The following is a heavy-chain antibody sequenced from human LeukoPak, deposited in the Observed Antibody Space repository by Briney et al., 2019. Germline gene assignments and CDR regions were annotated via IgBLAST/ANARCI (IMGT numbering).Heavy chain of an antibody. J-gene: IGHJ4*02. CDR1: GFTFSSYG. CDR3: AKGDYYDSSGYLVY. Sequence: TGGSLRLSCAASGFTFSSYGMSWVRQAPGKGLEWVSAISGSGGSTYYADSVKGRFTISRDSSKNTLYLQMNSLRAEDTAVYYCAKGDYYDSSGYLVYWGQGTLVTVSS. CDR2: ISGSGGST. D-gene: IGHD3-22*01. V-gene: IGHV3-23*01.